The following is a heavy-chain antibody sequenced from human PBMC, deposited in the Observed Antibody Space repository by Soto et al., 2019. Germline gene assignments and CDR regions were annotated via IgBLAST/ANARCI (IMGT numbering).Heavy chain of an antibody. V-gene: IGHV3-74*01. Sequence: EVQLMESGGGLVPPGGSLRLSCAASGFTFSSHWMHWVRQAPGKGLVWVSRLNSDGSSINYADSVRGRFTISRDNAKNTLYLQVNILRAEDTAVYYCERGGLYKYYFDYWGQGTLVTVSS. CDR3: ERGGLYKYYFDY. CDR2: LNSDGSSI. J-gene: IGHJ4*02. D-gene: IGHD1-20*01. CDR1: GFTFSSHW.